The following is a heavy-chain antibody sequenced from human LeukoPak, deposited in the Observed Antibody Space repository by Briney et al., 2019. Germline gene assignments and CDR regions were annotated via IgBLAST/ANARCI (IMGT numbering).Heavy chain of an antibody. Sequence: SETLSLTCTVSGGSISSSSYYWGWIRQPPGKGLEWIGRIYTRGSTNYNPSLKSRVTISVDTSKNQFSLKLSSVTAADTAVYYCARAGYWSGYVHAFDIWGQGTMVTVSS. CDR1: GGSISSSSYY. J-gene: IGHJ3*02. CDR2: IYTRGST. CDR3: ARAGYWSGYVHAFDI. V-gene: IGHV4-61*02. D-gene: IGHD3-3*01.